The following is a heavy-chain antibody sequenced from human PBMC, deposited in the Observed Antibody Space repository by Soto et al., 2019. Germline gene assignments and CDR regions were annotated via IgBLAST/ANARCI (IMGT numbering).Heavy chain of an antibody. CDR3: AHSRNLITEDAQVGDFDY. Sequence: QITLKESGPPLVKSTQALTLTCSFSGFSLTTDGEGVGWVRQSPGEAPEWLALIYWDDDERYSPSLKTRLTITKDISRNQVVLVMTNMEPVDTGTYFCAHSRNLITEDAQVGDFDYWGQGT. D-gene: IGHD1-26*01. CDR1: GFSLTTDGEG. CDR2: IYWDDDE. V-gene: IGHV2-5*02. J-gene: IGHJ4*02.